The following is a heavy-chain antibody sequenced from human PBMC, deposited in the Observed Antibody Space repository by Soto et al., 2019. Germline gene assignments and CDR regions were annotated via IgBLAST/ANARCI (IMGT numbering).Heavy chain of an antibody. V-gene: IGHV3-23*01. CDR3: TASSGWYNAFDI. CDR1: GFTFSSYA. D-gene: IGHD6-19*01. Sequence: EVQLLESGGGLVQPGGSLRLSCAASGFTFSSYAMSWVRQAPGKWLEWVSAISGSGGSTYYADSVKGRFTISRDNSKNTLYLQMNSLRAEDTAVYYCTASSGWYNAFDIWVQGTMVTVSS. J-gene: IGHJ3*02. CDR2: ISGSGGST.